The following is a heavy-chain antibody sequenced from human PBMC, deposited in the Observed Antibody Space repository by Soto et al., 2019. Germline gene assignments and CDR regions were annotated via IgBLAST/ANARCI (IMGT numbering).Heavy chain of an antibody. CDR2: IIPIFGTA. J-gene: IGHJ5*02. CDR3: ARGPGLPKGWFDP. Sequence: QVQLVQSGAEVKKPGSSVNVSCKASGGTFSSYAISWVRQAPGQGLEWMGGIIPIFGTANYAQKIQGRVTITADESTSTAYMKVSSLRSEGTAVYYCARGPGLPKGWFDPWGQGTLVTVSS. V-gene: IGHV1-69*01. CDR1: GGTFSSYA. D-gene: IGHD4-17*01.